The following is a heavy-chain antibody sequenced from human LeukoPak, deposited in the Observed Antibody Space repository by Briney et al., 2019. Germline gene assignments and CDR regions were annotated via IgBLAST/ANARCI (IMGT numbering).Heavy chain of an antibody. J-gene: IGHJ4*02. D-gene: IGHD3-10*01. V-gene: IGHV3-48*03. CDR1: GFTFSSYE. Sequence: GGSLRLSCAASGFTFSSYETNWVRQAPGKGLEWVSYISSSGSTIYYADSVKGRFTISRDNAKNSLYLQMNSLRAEDTAVYYCASPLWFGELLSEKPLGYWGQGTLVTVSS. CDR2: ISSSGSTI. CDR3: ASPLWFGELLSEKPLGY.